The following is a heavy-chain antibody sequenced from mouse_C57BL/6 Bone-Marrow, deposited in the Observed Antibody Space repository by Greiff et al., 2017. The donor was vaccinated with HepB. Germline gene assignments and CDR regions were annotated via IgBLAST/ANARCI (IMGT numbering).Heavy chain of an antibody. J-gene: IGHJ2*01. CDR2: IYPEDGET. D-gene: IGHD1-1*01. V-gene: IGHV14-2*01. CDR3: ARYGY. CDR1: GFKIKDYY. Sequence: EGPPQESGGELVKPGASVKLSCTTSGFKIKDYYMNWGKQRTEKGLGWIGRIYPEDGETKYAPKFQGKATITADTASTTAYLQLSSLTSEDTAVYYCARYGYWGQGTTLTVSS.